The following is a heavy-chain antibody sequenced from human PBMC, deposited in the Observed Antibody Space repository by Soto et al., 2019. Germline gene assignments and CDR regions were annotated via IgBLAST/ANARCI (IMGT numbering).Heavy chain of an antibody. CDR3: AKSLFGGPDI. CDR2: ISGGGGDT. V-gene: IGHV3-23*01. D-gene: IGHD2-15*01. Sequence: SVGSLRLSCAASRFTFSTYAMSWVRQAPGKGLEWVSGISGGGGDTSYADSVRGRFTCSRDNSKNTLYLQMNSLRAEDTALYYCAKSLFGGPDIWGQGTMVTVSS. CDR1: RFTFSTYA. J-gene: IGHJ3*02.